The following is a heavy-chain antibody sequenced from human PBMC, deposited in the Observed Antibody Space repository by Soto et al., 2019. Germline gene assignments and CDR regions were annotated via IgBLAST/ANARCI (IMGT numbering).Heavy chain of an antibody. CDR1: GYTFTGYY. J-gene: IGHJ4*02. V-gene: IGHV1-2*02. Sequence: ASVKVSCKASGYTFTGYYMHWVRQAPGQGLEWMGWINPNSGGTNYAQKFQGRVTMTRDTSISTAYMELSRLRSDDTAVYYCARIFGGYVPPDYWGQGTLVTVSS. D-gene: IGHD5-12*01. CDR2: INPNSGGT. CDR3: ARIFGGYVPPDY.